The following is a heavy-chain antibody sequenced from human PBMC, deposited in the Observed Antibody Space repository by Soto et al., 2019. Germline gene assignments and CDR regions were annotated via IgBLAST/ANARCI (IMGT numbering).Heavy chain of an antibody. V-gene: IGHV4-4*02. CDR3: ARDKITGLFDY. J-gene: IGHJ4*02. CDR1: GGSMSSSNW. CDR2: THHSGRT. D-gene: IGHD2-8*02. Sequence: SETLSLTCTVSGGSMSSSNWWNWVRQPPGKGLEWIGETHHSGRTNYNPSLKSRVTISVDTSKNQFSLKLTSVTAADTAVYYCARDKITGLFDYWGQGTLVT.